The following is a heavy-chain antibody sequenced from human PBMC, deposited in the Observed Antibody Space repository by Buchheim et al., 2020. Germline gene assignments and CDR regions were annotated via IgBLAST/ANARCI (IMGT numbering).Heavy chain of an antibody. J-gene: IGHJ5*02. V-gene: IGHV4-30-4*01. Sequence: QVQLQESGPGLVKPSQTLSLTCTVSGGSISSGDYYWSWIRQPPGKGLEWIGYIYNSGSTYYNPSLKSRVTISLDTSKNQFSLKLSSVAAADTAVYDCARVGRGYNWNGAFDPWGQGTL. CDR3: ARVGRGYNWNGAFDP. CDR2: IYNSGST. D-gene: IGHD1-20*01. CDR1: GGSISSGDYY.